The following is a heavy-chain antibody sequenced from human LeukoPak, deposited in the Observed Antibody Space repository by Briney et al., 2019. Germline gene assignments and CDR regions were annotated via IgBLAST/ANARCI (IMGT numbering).Heavy chain of an antibody. CDR2: ISGGGDAA. CDR3: PRKYDSSGYFDY. Sequence: GGSLGLSCAASGFTFSNYWMHWVRQAPGKGLEWVSTISGGGDAAYYADSVKGRFTISRDNSKNTLYLQMNSLRAEDTAVYYCPRKYDSSGYFDYWGRGTLVTVSS. J-gene: IGHJ4*02. V-gene: IGHV3-23*01. D-gene: IGHD3-22*01. CDR1: GFTFSNYW.